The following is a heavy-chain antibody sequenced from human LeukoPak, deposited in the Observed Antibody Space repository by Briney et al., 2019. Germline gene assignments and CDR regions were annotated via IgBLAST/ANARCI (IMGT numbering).Heavy chain of an antibody. V-gene: IGHV3-30*04. CDR3: ARLPKTDSNYYYYYGMDV. CDR1: GFTFSSYA. Sequence: GGSLRLSCAASGFTFSSYAMHWVRQAPGKGLEWVAVISYDGSNKYYADSVKGRFTISRDNAKNSLYLQMNSLRAEDTAVYYCARLPKTDSNYYYYYGMDVWGQGTTVTVSS. D-gene: IGHD4/OR15-4a*01. CDR2: ISYDGSNK. J-gene: IGHJ6*02.